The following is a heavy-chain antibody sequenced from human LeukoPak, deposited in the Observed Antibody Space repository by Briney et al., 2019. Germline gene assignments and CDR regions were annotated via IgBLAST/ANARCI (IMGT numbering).Heavy chain of an antibody. Sequence: GRSLRLSCEASGLSFGDYTMHWVRQAPGKGLEWVSGINWNGGSTGYADSVKGRFTISRDNAKNSLYLQMNSLRAEDTALYYCARGGSYGYYFDYWGQGTLVTVSS. CDR1: GLSFGDYT. CDR3: ARGGSYGYYFDY. CDR2: INWNGGST. D-gene: IGHD5-18*01. J-gene: IGHJ4*02. V-gene: IGHV3-20*04.